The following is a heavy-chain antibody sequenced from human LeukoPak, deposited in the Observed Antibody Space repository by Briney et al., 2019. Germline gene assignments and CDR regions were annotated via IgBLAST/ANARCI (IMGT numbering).Heavy chain of an antibody. V-gene: IGHV5-51*01. CDR3: ARRCCSGGSLDY. CDR1: RYSFTNYW. Sequence: GESLKISCKDSRYSFTNYWIGWVRQMPGKGLEWMGIIYPDDSDTRYSPSFQGQVTISADKSISTAYLQWSSLKASDTAMYYCARRCCSGGSLDYWGQGTLVTVSS. D-gene: IGHD2-15*01. CDR2: IYPDDSDT. J-gene: IGHJ4*02.